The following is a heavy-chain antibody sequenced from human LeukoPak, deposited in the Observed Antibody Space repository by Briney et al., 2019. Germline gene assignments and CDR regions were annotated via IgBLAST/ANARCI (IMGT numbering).Heavy chain of an antibody. CDR3: ATPFLYYYDSRDAFDI. Sequence: GGSLRLSCAASGFTFSSYAMSWVRQAPGKGLEWVSAIGGSGGSTYYADSVKGRFTISRDNPKKTLYLQMNSLRAEDTAVYYCATPFLYYYDSRDAFDIWGQGTMVTVSS. D-gene: IGHD3-22*01. CDR2: IGGSGGST. CDR1: GFTFSSYA. J-gene: IGHJ3*02. V-gene: IGHV3-23*01.